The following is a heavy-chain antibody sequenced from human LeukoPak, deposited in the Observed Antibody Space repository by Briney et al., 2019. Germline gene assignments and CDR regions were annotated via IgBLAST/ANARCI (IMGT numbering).Heavy chain of an antibody. D-gene: IGHD3-10*01. J-gene: IGHJ4*02. CDR2: MYYSGST. Sequence: SETLSLTCTVPGGSISSSSYYWGWIRQPPGKGLEWIGTMYYSGSTYYNPSLKSRVTISVDTSKNQFSLKLSSVTAADTAVYYCARLTSGSYPHYFDHWGQGTLVTVSS. V-gene: IGHV4-39*01. CDR1: GGSISSSSYY. CDR3: ARLTSGSYPHYFDH.